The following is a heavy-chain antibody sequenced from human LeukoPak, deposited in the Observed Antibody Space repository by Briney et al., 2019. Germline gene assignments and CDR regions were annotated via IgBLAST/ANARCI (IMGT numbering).Heavy chain of an antibody. Sequence: GGSLRLSCAASGFTFSSYGMSWVRQAPGKGLEWVSAISGSGGSTYYADSVKGRFTISRDNPKNTLYLQMNSLRAEDTAVYYCAKGPDYGDYYFDYWGQGTLVTVSS. CDR3: AKGPDYGDYYFDY. CDR2: ISGSGGST. CDR1: GFTFSSYG. D-gene: IGHD4-17*01. V-gene: IGHV3-23*01. J-gene: IGHJ4*02.